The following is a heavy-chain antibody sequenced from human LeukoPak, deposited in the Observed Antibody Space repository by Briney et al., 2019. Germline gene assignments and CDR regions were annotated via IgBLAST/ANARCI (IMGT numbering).Heavy chain of an antibody. CDR3: ARGAVPAAKVARYYYMDV. V-gene: IGHV4-59*01. CDR1: GGSISSYY. J-gene: IGHJ6*03. D-gene: IGHD2-2*01. CDR2: IYYGGST. Sequence: PSETLSLTCTVSGGSISSYYWSWIRQPQGKGLGWIGYIYYGGSTNYNPSLKSRVTISVDTSKNQFSLKLSSVTAADTAVYYCARGAVPAAKVARYYYMDVWGKGTTVTVSS.